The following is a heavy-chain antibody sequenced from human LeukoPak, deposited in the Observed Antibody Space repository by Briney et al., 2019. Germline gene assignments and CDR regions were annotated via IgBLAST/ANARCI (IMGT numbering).Heavy chain of an antibody. V-gene: IGHV3-48*03. CDR1: GFTFSSYE. CDR2: ITGSGSTI. Sequence: GGSLRLSCAASGFTFSSYEMNWVRQAPGKGLEWVSYITGSGSTIYYADSVKGRFTISRDNAQNSLYLQMNSLRAEDTAVYYWARVPVEMATNRYYYYYYYMDVWGKGTTVTVSS. J-gene: IGHJ6*03. CDR3: ARVPVEMATNRYYYYYYYMDV. D-gene: IGHD5-24*01.